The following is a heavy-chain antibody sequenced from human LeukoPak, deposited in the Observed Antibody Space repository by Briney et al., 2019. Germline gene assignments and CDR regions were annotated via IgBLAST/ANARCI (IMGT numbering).Heavy chain of an antibody. V-gene: IGHV1-18*04. CDR2: ISAYNGNT. D-gene: IGHD3-3*01. CDR3: AREPDRYDFWSGYYRNWFDP. CDR1: GYTFTSYY. Sequence: ASVKVSCKASGYTFTSYYMHWVRQAPGQGLEWMGWISAYNGNTNYAQNLQGRVTMTTDTSTSTAYMELSRLRSDDTAVYYCAREPDRYDFWSGYYRNWFDPWGQGTLVTVSS. J-gene: IGHJ5*02.